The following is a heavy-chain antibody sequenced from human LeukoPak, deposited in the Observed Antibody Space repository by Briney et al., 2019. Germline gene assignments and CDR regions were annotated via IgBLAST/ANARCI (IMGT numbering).Heavy chain of an antibody. CDR3: ADYYDSSGYYY. CDR2: ISSSGSTI. CDR1: GFTFSSYE. V-gene: IGHV3-48*03. Sequence: GGSLRLSCAASGFTFSSYEMNWVRQAPGKGLEWVSYISSSGSTIYYADSVKGRFTISRDNAKNSLYLQMNSLRAEDTAVYYCADYYDSSGYYYWGQGTLVTVSS. J-gene: IGHJ4*02. D-gene: IGHD3-22*01.